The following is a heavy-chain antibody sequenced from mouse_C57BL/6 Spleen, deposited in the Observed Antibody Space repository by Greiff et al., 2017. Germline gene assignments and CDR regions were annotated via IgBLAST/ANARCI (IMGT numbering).Heavy chain of an antibody. CDR1: GYTFTSYW. CDR3: ARVGWLRYAMDY. J-gene: IGHJ4*01. V-gene: IGHV1-55*01. Sequence: QVQLQQPGAELVKPGASVKMSRKASGYTFTSYWITWVKQRPGHGLEWIGDIYPGSCSTNYNEKFKRKATLTVDTSSSTAYMQLGSHTSEDSAVDYCARVGWLRYAMDYWGQGTSVTVSS. D-gene: IGHD2-2*01. CDR2: IYPGSCST.